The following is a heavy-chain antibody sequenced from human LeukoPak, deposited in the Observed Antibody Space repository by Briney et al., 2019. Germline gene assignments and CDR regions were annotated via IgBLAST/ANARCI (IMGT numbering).Heavy chain of an antibody. J-gene: IGHJ4*02. CDR3: ARQVTYKWYSGSPSAIDY. Sequence: SETLSLTCAVYGGSFSGYYWSWIRQPPGKGLEWIGEINHSGSTNYNPSLKSRVTISVDTSKNQFSLKLSSVTAADTAVYYCARQVTYKWYSGSPSAIDYWGQGTLVTVSS. CDR1: GGSFSGYY. CDR2: INHSGST. V-gene: IGHV4-34*01. D-gene: IGHD1-26*01.